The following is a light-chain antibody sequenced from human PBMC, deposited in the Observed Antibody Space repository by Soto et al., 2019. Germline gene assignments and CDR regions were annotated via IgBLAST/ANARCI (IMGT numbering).Light chain of an antibody. J-gene: IGLJ2*01. CDR1: SSDVGGYNY. CDR2: DVS. V-gene: IGLV2-14*03. CDR3: SSYTSSTYVV. Sequence: QSALTQPASVSASPGQSTTISCTGTSSDVGGYNYVSWYQQHPGKAPKLIIYDVSNRPSGVSNRFSGAKSGNTASLTISGLQPEDEADYYCSSYTSSTYVVFGGGTQLTVL.